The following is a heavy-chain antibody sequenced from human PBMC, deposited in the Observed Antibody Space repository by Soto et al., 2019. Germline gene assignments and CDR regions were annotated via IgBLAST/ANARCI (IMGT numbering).Heavy chain of an antibody. Sequence: EVQLLESGGGLAQPGGSLRLSCAASGFTFSSYSMSWVRQAPGKGLEWVSGITGSGGTTYYADSVKGRFTISRDNSKNTLYLQMNSLRAEDTAVYYCAKVITMVRGILGGFDPWGQGTLVTVSS. J-gene: IGHJ5*02. V-gene: IGHV3-23*01. CDR2: ITGSGGTT. CDR3: AKVITMVRGILGGFDP. CDR1: GFTFSSYS. D-gene: IGHD3-10*01.